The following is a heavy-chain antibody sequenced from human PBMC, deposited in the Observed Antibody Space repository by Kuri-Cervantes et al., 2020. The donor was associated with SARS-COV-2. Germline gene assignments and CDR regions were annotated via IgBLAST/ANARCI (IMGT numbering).Heavy chain of an antibody. CDR1: GDTVSSYS. CDR3: ARDRVGRENAFDV. D-gene: IGHD5-24*01. CDR2: IIPLFGTT. V-gene: IGHV1-69*06. Sequence: SVKVSCKAIGDTVSSYSISWVRQAPGQGLEWMGGIIPLFGTTGSAQTFRGRIKITADKSTNTAYMELSSLTSEDTAMYFCARDRVGRENAFDVWGLGTMVTVSS. J-gene: IGHJ3*01.